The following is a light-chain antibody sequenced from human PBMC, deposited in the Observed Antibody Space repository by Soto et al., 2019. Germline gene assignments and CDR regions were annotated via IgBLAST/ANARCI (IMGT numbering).Light chain of an antibody. CDR3: QQYGNSPIT. Sequence: EIVLTQSPGTLSLSPGESATLSCRASQTVSITYLTWYQQKPGQAPRLLIYGTSSRATGIPDRFSGSGSGTDFTLTISGLEPEDFAVYYCQQYGNSPITFGQGTRLEIK. V-gene: IGKV3-20*01. CDR2: GTS. J-gene: IGKJ5*01. CDR1: QTVSITY.